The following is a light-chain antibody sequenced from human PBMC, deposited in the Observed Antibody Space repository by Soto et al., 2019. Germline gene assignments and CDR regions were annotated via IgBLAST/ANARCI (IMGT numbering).Light chain of an antibody. CDR2: DVS. CDR1: SRDVDAYNY. V-gene: IGLV2-14*01. CDR3: GSYTTSSNYV. Sequence: QSALTQPASVSGSPGQSITISCTGTSRDVDAYNYVSWYQQYPGKAPKLMIYDVSNRPSGVPNRFSGSKSGNTASLTISGLQAEDEADYYCGSYTTSSNYVFGTGTQLTVL. J-gene: IGLJ1*01.